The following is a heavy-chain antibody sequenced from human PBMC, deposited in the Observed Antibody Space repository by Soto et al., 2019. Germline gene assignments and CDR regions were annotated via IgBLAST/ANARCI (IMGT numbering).Heavy chain of an antibody. Sequence: LRLSCTASGFTFSTYEMNWVRQAPGKGLEWLSEISSGGSTIFYADSVKGRFTISRDNAKNSLYLQMNSLRVEDTAVYYCAGKGHYNWFDPWGQGTLVTVSS. CDR3: AGKGHYNWFDP. CDR1: GFTFSTYE. CDR2: ISSGGSTI. V-gene: IGHV3-48*03. J-gene: IGHJ5*02.